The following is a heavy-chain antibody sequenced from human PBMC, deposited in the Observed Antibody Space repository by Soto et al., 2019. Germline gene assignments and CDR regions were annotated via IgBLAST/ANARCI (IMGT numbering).Heavy chain of an antibody. J-gene: IGHJ4*02. CDR2: ISGSGGST. D-gene: IGHD2-21*02. CDR1: GFTFSSYA. CDR3: AKDKVPCGGDCYSHFDY. Sequence: EVQLLESGGGLVQPGGSLRLSCAASGFTFSSYAMSWVRQAPGKGLEWVSAISGSGGSTYYADSVKGRFTISRDNSKNXXYLQMNSLRAEDTAVYYCAKDKVPCGGDCYSHFDYWGQGTLVTVSS. V-gene: IGHV3-23*01.